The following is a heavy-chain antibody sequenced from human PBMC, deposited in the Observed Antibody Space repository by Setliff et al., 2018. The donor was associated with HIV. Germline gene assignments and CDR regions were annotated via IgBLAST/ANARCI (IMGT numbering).Heavy chain of an antibody. CDR3: ANLWELGA. Sequence: GGSLRLSCAASGFTFSNYWMDWVRQAPGKGREWVATIKQDGSEIYYMDSVKGRFTISRDNARTSLYLEMSSLRDEDTAVYLCANLWELGAWGQGTLVTVSS. V-gene: IGHV3-7*03. D-gene: IGHD3-16*01. CDR1: GFTFSNYW. J-gene: IGHJ5*02. CDR2: IKQDGSEI.